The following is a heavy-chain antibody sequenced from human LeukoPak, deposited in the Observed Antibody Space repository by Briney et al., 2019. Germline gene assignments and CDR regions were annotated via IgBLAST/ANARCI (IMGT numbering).Heavy chain of an antibody. V-gene: IGHV4-59*01. CDR1: GVSISSYY. CDR2: IYYSGST. CDR3: ARGMTYGDLDY. D-gene: IGHD4-17*01. J-gene: IGHJ4*02. Sequence: PSETLSLTCTVSGVSISSYYWSWIRQPPGKGLEWIGYIYYSGSTNYNPSLKSRVTISVDTSKNQFSLKLSSVTAADTAVYYCARGMTYGDLDYWGQGTLVTVSS.